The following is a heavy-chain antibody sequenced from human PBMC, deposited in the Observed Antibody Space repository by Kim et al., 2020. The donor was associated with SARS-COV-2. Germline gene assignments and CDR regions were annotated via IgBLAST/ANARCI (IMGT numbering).Heavy chain of an antibody. CDR3: AREEYYYDSSGYFDY. CDR2: ISSSSSYI. CDR1: GFTFSSYS. V-gene: IGHV3-21*01. D-gene: IGHD3-22*01. J-gene: IGHJ4*02. Sequence: GGSLRLSCAASGFTFSSYSMNWVRQAPGKGLEWVSSISSSSSYIYYADSVKGRFTISRDNAKNSLYLQMNSLRAEDTAVYYCAREEYYYDSSGYFDYWGQGTLVTVSS.